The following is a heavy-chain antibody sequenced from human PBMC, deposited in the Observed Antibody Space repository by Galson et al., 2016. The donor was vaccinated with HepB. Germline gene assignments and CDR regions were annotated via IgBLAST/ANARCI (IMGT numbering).Heavy chain of an antibody. CDR2: INHGGST. CDR1: GASFSSYY. J-gene: IGHJ6*02. CDR3: ATSLGPLTGQQKGHDYYYAMDV. Sequence: SETLSLTCAVYGASFSSYYWRWVRQSPGKGLEWIGEINHGGSTNYNPSLKSRVTIDVDTSTNRFSLTLSSVTAADTAVYYCATSLGPLTGQQKGHDYYYAMDVWGQGTAVTVSS. D-gene: IGHD3-9*01. V-gene: IGHV4-34*01.